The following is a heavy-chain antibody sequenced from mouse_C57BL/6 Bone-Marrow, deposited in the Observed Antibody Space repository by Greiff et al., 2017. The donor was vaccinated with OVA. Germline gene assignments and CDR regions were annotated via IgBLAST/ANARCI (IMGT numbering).Heavy chain of an antibody. CDR1: GYTFTDYN. V-gene: IGHV1-18*01. D-gene: IGHD3-2*02. Sequence: EVQLQQSGPELVKPGASVKIPCKASGYTFTDYNMDWVKQSHGKSLEWIGDINPNNGGTIYNQKFKGKATLTVDKSSSTAYMELRSLTSEDTAVYYCARGSSGYDYWGQGTTLTVSS. CDR2: INPNNGGT. CDR3: ARGSSGYDY. J-gene: IGHJ2*01.